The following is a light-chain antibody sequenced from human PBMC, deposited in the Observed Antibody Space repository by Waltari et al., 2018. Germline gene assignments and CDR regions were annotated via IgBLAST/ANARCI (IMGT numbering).Light chain of an antibody. V-gene: IGKV3-20*01. Sequence: ELVLTQSPGTLSLSPGERATLSCRASQSVSSSYLAWYQQKPGQAPRLLIYGASSRPTGIPDRFSGSGSGTDFTLTISRLEPEDFAVYYCQQYGSSLWTFGQGTKVEIK. CDR3: QQYGSSLWT. CDR2: GAS. CDR1: QSVSSSY. J-gene: IGKJ1*01.